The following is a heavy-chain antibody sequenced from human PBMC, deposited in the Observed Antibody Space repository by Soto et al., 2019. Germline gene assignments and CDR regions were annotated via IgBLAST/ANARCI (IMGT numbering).Heavy chain of an antibody. CDR2: IHYSGST. V-gene: IGHV4-39*01. J-gene: IGHJ4*02. CDR1: GDSITSTSYY. Sequence: PSETLSLTCTVSGDSITSTSYYWGWIRQPSGKGLEWIGCIHYSGSTYYNPSLRSRVTSSVDTSKNQFSLKVSSVTAADTAVYYCARRLFSSTWPSYFDYWGEGTLVTSPQ. CDR3: ARRLFSSTWPSYFDY. D-gene: IGHD6-13*01.